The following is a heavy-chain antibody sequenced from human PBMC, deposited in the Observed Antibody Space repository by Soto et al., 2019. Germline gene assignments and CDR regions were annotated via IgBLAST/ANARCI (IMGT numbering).Heavy chain of an antibody. CDR2: ISAYNGNT. J-gene: IGHJ4*02. CDR3: ASVPGSSWYGGGIDY. V-gene: IGHV1-18*01. Sequence: ASVKVSCKASGYTFTSYGISWVRQAPGQGLEWMGWISAYNGNTNYAQKLQGRVTMTTDTSTSTAYMELRSLRSDDTAVYYCASVPGSSWYGGGIDYWGQGTLVTVSS. D-gene: IGHD6-13*01. CDR1: GYTFTSYG.